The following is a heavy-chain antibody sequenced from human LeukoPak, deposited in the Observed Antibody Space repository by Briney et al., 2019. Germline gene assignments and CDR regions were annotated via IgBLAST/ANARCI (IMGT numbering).Heavy chain of an antibody. CDR2: INPNSGGT. D-gene: IGHD3-3*01. CDR3: ARDLRVFWSGYWAY. V-gene: IGHV1-2*06. J-gene: IGHJ4*02. CDR1: GGTFSSYA. Sequence: ASVKVSCKASGGTFSSYAISWVRQAPGQGLEWMGRINPNSGGTNYAQKFQGRVTMTRDTSISTAYMELSRLRSDDTAVYYCARDLRVFWSGYWAYWGQGTLVTVSS.